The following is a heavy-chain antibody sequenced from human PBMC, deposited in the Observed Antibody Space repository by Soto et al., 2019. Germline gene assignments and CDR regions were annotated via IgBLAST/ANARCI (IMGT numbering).Heavy chain of an antibody. J-gene: IGHJ4*02. CDR2: ISSDGSDK. CDR1: GFTFSSYG. V-gene: IGHV3-30*18. D-gene: IGHD6-19*01. CDR3: AKQHNSGSNFDY. Sequence: QVQLVESGGGVVQPGRSLRLSCAASGFTFSSYGMHWARQAPGKGLEWVAVISSDGSDKHYADSVKGRFTISRDTSKNTLYLQMNSLRDEDTAVYYCAKQHNSGSNFDYWGQGALVTVSS.